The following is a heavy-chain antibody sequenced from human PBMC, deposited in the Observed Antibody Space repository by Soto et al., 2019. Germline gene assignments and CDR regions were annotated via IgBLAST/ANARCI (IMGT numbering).Heavy chain of an antibody. CDR1: GFTFSSYA. J-gene: IGHJ6*02. CDR3: AKCQATPPNYYYYYGMDV. Sequence: GGSLRLSCAASGFTFSSYAMSWVRQAPGKGLEWVSAISGSGGSTYYADSVKGRFTISRDNSKNTLYLQMNSLRAEDTAVYYCAKCQATPPNYYYYYGMDVWGQGTTVTVSS. D-gene: IGHD7-27*01. V-gene: IGHV3-23*01. CDR2: ISGSGGST.